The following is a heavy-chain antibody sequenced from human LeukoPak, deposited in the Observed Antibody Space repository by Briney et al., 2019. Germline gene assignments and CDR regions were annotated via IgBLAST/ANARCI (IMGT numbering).Heavy chain of an antibody. CDR2: ISPDGTNT. CDR1: GFTFRTYY. V-gene: IGHV3-74*01. J-gene: IGHJ6*04. Sequence: PGGSLRLSCAASGFTFRTYYMYWVRQAPGKGLVWVSRISPDGTNTAYADSVKGRFTMSRDNAKNTLYLQMNSLRAEDTALYYCAKEEGYSYGGGMDVWGKGTTVTVSS. D-gene: IGHD5-18*01. CDR3: AKEEGYSYGGGMDV.